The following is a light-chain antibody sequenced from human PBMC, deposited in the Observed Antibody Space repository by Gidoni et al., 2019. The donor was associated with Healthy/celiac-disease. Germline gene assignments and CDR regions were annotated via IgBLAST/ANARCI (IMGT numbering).Light chain of an antibody. Sequence: DIVMTQSPDSLAVSLGERATINCKSSQSILYSSNNKNYLAWYQQKPGQPLKLLIYWASTRESGVPDRFSGSGSGTDFTLTISSLQAEDVAVYYCQQYYSSLRTFXXXTKVEIK. CDR3: QQYYSSLRT. V-gene: IGKV4-1*01. CDR2: WAS. CDR1: QSILYSSNNKNY. J-gene: IGKJ1*01.